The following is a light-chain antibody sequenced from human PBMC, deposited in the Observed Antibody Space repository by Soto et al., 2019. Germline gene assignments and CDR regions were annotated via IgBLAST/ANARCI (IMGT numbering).Light chain of an antibody. V-gene: IGKV1-5*03. Sequence: DIQRTQSPSTLSAYVGDRVTITCRARQSISSWLAWYQQKPGKAPNLMIYKESYLESGVPSMFSVSGSGTKVTLTIRNTQPDDFATYYCQQYNSDPCTFGHGTKLAI. CDR2: KES. CDR1: QSISSW. J-gene: IGKJ2*02. CDR3: QQYNSDPCT.